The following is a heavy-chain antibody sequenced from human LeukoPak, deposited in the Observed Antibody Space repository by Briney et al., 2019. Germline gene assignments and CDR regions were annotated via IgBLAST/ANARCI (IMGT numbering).Heavy chain of an antibody. CDR1: GGSISSGDYY. CDR2: MYYSGST. D-gene: IGHD3-22*01. CDR3: ARPYYYDSRIDP. V-gene: IGHV4-30-4*01. Sequence: SETLPLTCTVSGGSISSGDYYWSWIRQPPGKGLEWTAYMYYSGSTYYNPSLKSRVTMSADTSKNQLSLKLSSVTAADTAVYYCARPYYYDSRIDPWGQGILVTVSS. J-gene: IGHJ5*02.